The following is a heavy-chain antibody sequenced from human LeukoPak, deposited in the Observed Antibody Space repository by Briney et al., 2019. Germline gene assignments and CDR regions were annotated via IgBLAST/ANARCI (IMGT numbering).Heavy chain of an antibody. J-gene: IGHJ4*02. V-gene: IGHV3-21*01. CDR2: IGGGNT. Sequence: GGSLRLSCAASGFTFGTYPMNWVRQAPGKGLEWVSTIGGGNTYDADSVKGRFTISRDNAKNSLYLQMNSLRAEDTAVYYCAGDWSGYSHWGQGTLVTVSS. CDR3: AGDWSGYSH. CDR1: GFTFGTYP. D-gene: IGHD3-3*01.